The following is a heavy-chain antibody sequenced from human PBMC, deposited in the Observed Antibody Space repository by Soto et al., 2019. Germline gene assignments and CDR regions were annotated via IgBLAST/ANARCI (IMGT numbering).Heavy chain of an antibody. CDR1: GYTLTELS. CDR2: FDPEDGET. V-gene: IGHV1-24*01. Sequence: ASVKVSCKVSGYTLTELSMHWVRQAPGKGLEWMGGFDPEDGETIYAQKFQGRVTMTEDTSTDTAYMELSSLRSEDTAVYYCATGGYDFWSGYPRSNWFDPWGQGTLVTVSS. D-gene: IGHD3-3*01. CDR3: ATGGYDFWSGYPRSNWFDP. J-gene: IGHJ5*02.